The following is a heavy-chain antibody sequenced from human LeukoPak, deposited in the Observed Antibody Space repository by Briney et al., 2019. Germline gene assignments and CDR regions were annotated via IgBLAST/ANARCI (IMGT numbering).Heavy chain of an antibody. J-gene: IGHJ4*02. V-gene: IGHV1-69*13. Sequence: ASVTVSCKASGGTFSSYAISWVRQAPGQGLEWMGVIIPIFGTANYAQQFQGRVTITADESTSTAYMELSSLRSEDTAVYYCARAGLGGYSGYDVDYWGQGTLVTVSS. CDR2: IIPIFGTA. CDR3: ARAGLGGYSGYDVDY. CDR1: GGTFSSYA. D-gene: IGHD5-12*01.